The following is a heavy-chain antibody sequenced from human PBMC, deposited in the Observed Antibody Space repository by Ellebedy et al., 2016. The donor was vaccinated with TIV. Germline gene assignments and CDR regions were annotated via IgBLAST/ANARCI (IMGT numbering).Heavy chain of an antibody. D-gene: IGHD2-15*01. Sequence: GESLKISCVDSGPIFSHNWMSWVRPAPGKGLEWVSKINPLGSQKSYVDSVKGRLTISRDNAENSMFLEMNSLRVEDRAVYYCAAEAWWRLDSWGQGTLVTVSS. CDR2: INPLGSQK. CDR3: AAEAWWRLDS. V-gene: IGHV3-7*01. CDR1: GPIFSHNW. J-gene: IGHJ4*02.